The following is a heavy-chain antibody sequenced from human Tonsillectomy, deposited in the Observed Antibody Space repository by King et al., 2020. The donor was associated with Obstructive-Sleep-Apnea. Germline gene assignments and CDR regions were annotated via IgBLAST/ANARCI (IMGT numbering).Heavy chain of an antibody. CDR3: ASWVIHPLGYCSGGSCYSDFDY. CDR1: GGSISSGDYY. V-gene: IGHV4-30-4*01. D-gene: IGHD2-15*01. J-gene: IGHJ4*02. Sequence: VQLQESGPGLVKPSQTLSLTCTVSGGSISSGDYYWGWIRQPPGKGLEWIGYIYYSGSTYYNPSLKSRGNISVNTSKNQFFLKLSSVTAADTAVYYCASWVIHPLGYCSGGSCYSDFDYWGQGTLVTVSS. CDR2: IYYSGST.